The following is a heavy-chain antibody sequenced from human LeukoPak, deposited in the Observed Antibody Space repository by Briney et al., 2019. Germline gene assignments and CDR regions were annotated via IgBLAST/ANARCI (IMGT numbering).Heavy chain of an antibody. D-gene: IGHD2-2*01. CDR1: GGSISSSSYY. CDR3: ARGEAPAARVDH. J-gene: IGHJ4*02. CDR2: IYYSGST. Sequence: ASETLSLTCTVSGGSISSSSYYWGWIRQPPGKGLEWIGSIYYSGSTYYNPSLKSRVTISVDTSKNQFSLKLSSVTAADTAVYYCARGEAPAARVDHWGQGTLVTVSS. V-gene: IGHV4-39*07.